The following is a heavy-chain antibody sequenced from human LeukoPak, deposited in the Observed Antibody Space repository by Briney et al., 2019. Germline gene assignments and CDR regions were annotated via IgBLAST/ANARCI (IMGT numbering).Heavy chain of an antibody. CDR3: AKSDVRVDSGMVY. V-gene: IGHV3-23*01. Sequence: GGSLRLSCAASGFTFSNYAMSWVRQAPGKGVEWVSAISGSSGSTYYADSVKGRFTISRDNSKNTLYLQMSSLRAEDTALYYCAKSDVRVDSGMVYWGQGILVTVSS. J-gene: IGHJ4*02. D-gene: IGHD5-18*01. CDR2: ISGSSGST. CDR1: GFTFSNYA.